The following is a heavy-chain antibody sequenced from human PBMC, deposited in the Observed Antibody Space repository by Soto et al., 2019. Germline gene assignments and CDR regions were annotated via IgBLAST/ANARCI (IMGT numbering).Heavy chain of an antibody. V-gene: IGHV3-23*01. Sequence: PGGSLRLSCAASGFTFSSYAMSWVRQAPGKGLEWVSAISGSDASTYYADSVKGRFTISRDNSKNTLYLQMNSLRAEDTAVYYCTTDSYSTIIIVRFDYWGHGTLVTVSS. CDR1: GFTFSSYA. J-gene: IGHJ4*01. CDR2: ISGSDAST. D-gene: IGHD3-22*01. CDR3: TTDSYSTIIIVRFDY.